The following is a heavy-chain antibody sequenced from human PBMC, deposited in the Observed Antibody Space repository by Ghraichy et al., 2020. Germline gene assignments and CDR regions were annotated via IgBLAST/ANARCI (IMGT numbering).Heavy chain of an antibody. CDR1: GYTFTAYY. CDR2: INPNSGGT. V-gene: IGHV1-2*02. D-gene: IGHD3-3*01. Sequence: ASVKVSCKASGYTFTAYYIHLVRQAPGQGLEWMGRINPNSGGTNYTQKFQGRVTMTRDTSISTAYMELSRLRSDDAAVYFCARLITISGPWHYALDAWGQGTTVTVSS. CDR3: ARLITISGPWHYALDA. J-gene: IGHJ6*02.